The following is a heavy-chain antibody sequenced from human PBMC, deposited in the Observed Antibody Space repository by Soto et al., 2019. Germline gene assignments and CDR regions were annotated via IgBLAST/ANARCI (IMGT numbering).Heavy chain of an antibody. J-gene: IGHJ4*02. Sequence: GGSLRLSCAASGFTFSYYAMHWVRQAPGKWLEWVSFISYDGSTGYYADSMKGRFTISRDNSKNTLYLRMDSLRSEDTAVYYCARDPLLGRMVRGPPFDYWGPGXLVTVYS. V-gene: IGHV3-30-3*01. CDR2: ISYDGSTG. D-gene: IGHD3-10*01. CDR3: ARDPLLGRMVRGPPFDY. CDR1: GFTFSYYA.